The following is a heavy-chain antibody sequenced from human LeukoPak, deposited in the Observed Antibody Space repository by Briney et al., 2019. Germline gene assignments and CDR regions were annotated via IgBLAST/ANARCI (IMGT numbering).Heavy chain of an antibody. CDR3: ATEDYYYYYMDV. V-gene: IGHV1-24*01. CDR2: FDPEDGET. Sequence: VASVTVSFKVSGYTLTELSMHWVRQAPGKGLEGMGGFDPEDGETIYAQKFQGRVTMTEDTSTDTAYMELSSLRSEDTAVYYCATEDYYYYYMDVWGKGTTVTVSS. CDR1: GYTLTELS. J-gene: IGHJ6*03.